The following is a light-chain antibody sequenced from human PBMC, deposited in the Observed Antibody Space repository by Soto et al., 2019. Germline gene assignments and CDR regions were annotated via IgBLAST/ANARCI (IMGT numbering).Light chain of an antibody. J-gene: IGKJ1*01. CDR3: QQYGSSPGT. CDR1: RSVSSSY. CDR2: DAS. Sequence: EIVLTQSPGTLSLSPGERATLSCRASRSVSSSYLAWYQQKPGQAPRLLIYDASSRATGIPDRFSGSGSGTDFTLTISRLEPEDFALYYCQQYGSSPGTFGQGTKVEIK. V-gene: IGKV3-20*01.